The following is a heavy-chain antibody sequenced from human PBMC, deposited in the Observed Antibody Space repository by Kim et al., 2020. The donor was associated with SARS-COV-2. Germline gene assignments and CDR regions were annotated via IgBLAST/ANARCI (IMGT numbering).Heavy chain of an antibody. CDR1: GGSISSGGYY. Sequence: SETLSLTCTVSGGSISSGGYYWSWIRQHPGKGLEWIGYIYYSGSTYYNPSLKSRVTISVDTSKNQFSLKLGSVTAADTAVYYSARVGSGKWFGELLHIDYWGQRTLVTVSS. V-gene: IGHV4-31*03. CDR3: ARVGSGKWFGELLHIDY. J-gene: IGHJ4*02. D-gene: IGHD3-10*01. CDR2: IYYSGST.